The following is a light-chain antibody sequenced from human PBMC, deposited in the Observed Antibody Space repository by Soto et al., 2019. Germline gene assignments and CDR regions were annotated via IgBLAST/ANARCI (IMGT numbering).Light chain of an antibody. CDR3: QAWDSSVV. CDR2: DDS. V-gene: IGLV3-1*01. Sequence: SYELTQPPSVSVSPGQTASMTCSGDKLGGKYVCWYQQKPGQSPVLVIYDDSKRPSGIPERFSASNSGNTATLTISGTQAMDEADYYCQAWDSSVVFGGGTKVTVL. J-gene: IGLJ2*01. CDR1: KLGGKY.